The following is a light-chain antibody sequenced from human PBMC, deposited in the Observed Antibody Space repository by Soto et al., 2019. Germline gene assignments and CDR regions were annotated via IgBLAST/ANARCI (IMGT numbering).Light chain of an antibody. CDR3: LLLVSGARV. CDR1: TGAVTSGHY. J-gene: IGLJ2*01. V-gene: IGLV7-46*01. CDR2: DTS. Sequence: QPVVTQEPSLTVSPGGTVTLTCDSSTGAVTSGHYPYWFQQKPGQAPRTLIYDTSDRHSWTPARFSGSLLGGKAALTLSGAQPEDEAEYYCLLLVSGARVFGGGTKLTVL.